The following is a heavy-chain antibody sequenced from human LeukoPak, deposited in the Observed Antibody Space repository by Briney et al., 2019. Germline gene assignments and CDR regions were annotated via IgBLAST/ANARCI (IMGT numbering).Heavy chain of an antibody. Sequence: GGSLRLSCAASGFTFRNYAMSWVRQAPGEGLEWVSTVSGDGGMTYYADSAKGRFTISRDNSKSTVFLQMNGLRAEDTAVYYCADIPTPDYWGQGTLVTVSS. J-gene: IGHJ4*02. CDR2: VSGDGGMT. CDR3: ADIPTPDY. D-gene: IGHD2-2*01. CDR1: GFTFRNYA. V-gene: IGHV3-23*01.